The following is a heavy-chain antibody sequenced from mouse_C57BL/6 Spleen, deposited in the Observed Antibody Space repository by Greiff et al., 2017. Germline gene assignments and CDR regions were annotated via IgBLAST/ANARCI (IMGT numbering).Heavy chain of an antibody. J-gene: IGHJ1*03. Sequence: QVQLQQSGAELARPGASVKLSCKASGYTFTSYGISWVKQRTGQGLEWIGEIYPRSGNTYYNEKFKGKATLTADKSSSKAYMELRSLTSEDSAVYFCARHEEGITTVVATPYWYFDVWGTGTTVTVSS. CDR2: IYPRSGNT. V-gene: IGHV1-81*01. CDR3: ARHEEGITTVVATPYWYFDV. D-gene: IGHD1-1*01. CDR1: GYTFTSYG.